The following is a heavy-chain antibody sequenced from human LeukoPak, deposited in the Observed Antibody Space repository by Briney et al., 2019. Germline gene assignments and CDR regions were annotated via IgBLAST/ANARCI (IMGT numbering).Heavy chain of an antibody. V-gene: IGHV4-61*08. CDR2: IYYSGST. CDR1: GGSISSRGYY. CDR3: ARGCSAGTPHNWFDP. D-gene: IGHD6-13*01. Sequence: SETLSLTCTVSGGSISSRGYYWGWIRQPPGKGLEWIGYIYYSGSTNYNPSLKSRVTISVDTSKNQFSLKLSSVTAADTAVYYCARGCSAGTPHNWFDPWGQGTLVTVSS. J-gene: IGHJ5*02.